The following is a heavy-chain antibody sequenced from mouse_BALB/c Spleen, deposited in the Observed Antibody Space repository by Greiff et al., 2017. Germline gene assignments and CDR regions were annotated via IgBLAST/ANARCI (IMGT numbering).Heavy chain of an antibody. CDR3: ARDAYTYAMDY. Sequence: EVMLVESGGGLVKPGGSLKLSCAASGFTFSSYAMSWVRQSPEKRLEWVAEISSGGSYTYYPDTVTGRFTISRDNAKNTLYLEMSSMRSEDTAMYYCARDAYTYAMDYWGQGTSVTVSS. J-gene: IGHJ4*01. D-gene: IGHD2-10*01. CDR1: GFTFSSYA. V-gene: IGHV5-9-4*01. CDR2: ISSGGSYT.